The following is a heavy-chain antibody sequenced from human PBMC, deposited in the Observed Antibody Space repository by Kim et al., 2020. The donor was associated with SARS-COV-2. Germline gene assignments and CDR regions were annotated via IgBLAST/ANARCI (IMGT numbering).Heavy chain of an antibody. D-gene: IGHD2-2*01. CDR2: ISGSGGST. Sequence: GGSLRLSCAASGFTFSSYAMSWVRQAPGKGLEWVSAISGSGGSTYYADSVKGRFTISRDNSKNTLYLQMNSLRAEDTAVYYCAKDDIVVVRAAILYYYYGREVGGQGTPVTASS. V-gene: IGHV3-23*01. CDR3: AKDDIVVVRAAILYYYYGREV. CDR1: GFTFSSYA. J-gene: IGHJ6*02.